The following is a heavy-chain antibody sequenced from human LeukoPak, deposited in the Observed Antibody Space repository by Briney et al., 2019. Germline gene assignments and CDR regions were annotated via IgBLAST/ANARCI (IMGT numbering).Heavy chain of an antibody. V-gene: IGHV3-30*02. J-gene: IGHJ6*03. CDR1: GFTFSSYG. Sequence: PGGSLRLSCAASGFTFSSYGMHWVRQAPGKGLEWVAFIRYDGSNKYYADSVKGRFTISRDNSKNTLYLQMNSLRAEDTAVYYCAKDQGDLLTGYYSYYYYYMDVWGKGTTVTVSS. D-gene: IGHD3-9*01. CDR2: IRYDGSNK. CDR3: AKDQGDLLTGYYSYYYYYMDV.